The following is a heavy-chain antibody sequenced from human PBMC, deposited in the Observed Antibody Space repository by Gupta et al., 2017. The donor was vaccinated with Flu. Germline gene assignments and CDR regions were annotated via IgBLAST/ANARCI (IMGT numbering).Heavy chain of an antibody. CDR1: GSTFSNSA. CDR3: AKDLYIWIYGSFDS. J-gene: IGHJ4*02. Sequence: EVQPLPSGGGCVQPGGSFSPSSAAPGSTFSNSALAGIRQPPGKGLEWVLAISGSGDSTYYADSVKGRFTISRDNSRNTLYLQMNSLRAEDTAVYFCAKDLYIWIYGSFDSWGQGTLVTDSS. CDR2: ISGSGDST. V-gene: IGHV3-23*01. D-gene: IGHD1-7*01.